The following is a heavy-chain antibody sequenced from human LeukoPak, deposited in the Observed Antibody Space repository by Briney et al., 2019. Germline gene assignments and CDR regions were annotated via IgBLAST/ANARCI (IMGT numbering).Heavy chain of an antibody. J-gene: IGHJ6*02. V-gene: IGHV3-48*01. CDR2: ISSSSSTI. D-gene: IGHD2-15*01. CDR3: ARDRYCSGGSCYFGMDV. CDR1: GFTFSSYS. Sequence: PGGSLRLSCAASGFTFSSYSMNWVRQAPGKGLEWVSYISSSSSTIYYADSVKGRFTISRDNAKNSLYLQMNSLRGEDTAVYYCARDRYCSGGSCYFGMDVWGQGTTVTVSS.